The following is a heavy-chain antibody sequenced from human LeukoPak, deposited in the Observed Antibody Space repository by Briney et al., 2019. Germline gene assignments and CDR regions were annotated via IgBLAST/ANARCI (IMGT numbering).Heavy chain of an antibody. CDR3: ARDSYYYDSSGYYNDAFDI. Sequence: SVKVSCKASGGTFISYAISWVRQAPGQGLEWMGGIIPIFGTANYAQKFQGRVTITADESTSTAYMELSSLRSEDTAVYYCARDSYYYDSSGYYNDAFDIWGQGTMVTVSS. D-gene: IGHD3-22*01. V-gene: IGHV1-69*13. J-gene: IGHJ3*02. CDR2: IIPIFGTA. CDR1: GGTFISYA.